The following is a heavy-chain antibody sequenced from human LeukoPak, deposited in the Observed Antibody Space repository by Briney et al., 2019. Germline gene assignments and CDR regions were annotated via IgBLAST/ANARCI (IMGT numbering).Heavy chain of an antibody. CDR2: IYYSGNT. D-gene: IGHD3-22*01. Sequence: SETLSLTCTVSGGSISSYFWSWIRQPPGKGLEWIGYIYYSGNTNYNPSLKSRVTISVDTSKNQFSLKLSSVTAADTAVYYCAGLVGRYSSGLYYYYFDYWGQGTLVTVSS. CDR1: GGSISSYF. CDR3: AGLVGRYSSGLYYYYFDY. V-gene: IGHV4-59*12. J-gene: IGHJ4*02.